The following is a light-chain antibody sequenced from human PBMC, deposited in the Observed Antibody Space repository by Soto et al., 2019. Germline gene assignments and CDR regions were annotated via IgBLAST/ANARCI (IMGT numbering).Light chain of an antibody. Sequence: EIVLTQSPGTLSLSPGERATLSCRASQSVSNNYLAWYQQKPGQAPRLLIYGASSRATGIPDRFSGSGSGTDFTLTISRLEPEDFAVYYCQQYGSSLFTFGGGTKVDI. V-gene: IGKV3-20*01. CDR3: QQYGSSLFT. J-gene: IGKJ4*01. CDR1: QSVSNNY. CDR2: GAS.